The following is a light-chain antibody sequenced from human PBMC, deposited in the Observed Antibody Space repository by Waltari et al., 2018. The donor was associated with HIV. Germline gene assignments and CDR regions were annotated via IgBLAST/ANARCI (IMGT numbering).Light chain of an antibody. CDR3: QQSYSGLT. J-gene: IGKJ3*01. V-gene: IGKV1-39*01. CDR2: AAS. CDR1: QTISIY. Sequence: DIQMTQSPSSLSASLGDRVTVTCRASQTISIYLNWYQQKPGRAPNLLIYAASSLPSGGPSRFSGSGSGTDFNLTIESLEVEDFAAYYCQQSYSGLTFGPGTKV.